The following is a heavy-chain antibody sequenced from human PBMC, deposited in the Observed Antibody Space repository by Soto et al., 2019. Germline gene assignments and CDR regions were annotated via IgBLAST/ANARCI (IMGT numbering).Heavy chain of an antibody. CDR1: GYSFTDYG. CDR3: ARGRGGDLHSSVHTPNYLDS. V-gene: IGHV1-18*01. Sequence: QVHLVQSGSDVKTTGAAVKVSCKASGYSFTDYGVSWVRQAPGQGLEWMGWLNVYSGTPNYLPKFQGRVTMTADTSTNTLYMELRSLRSEDTAVYYCARGRGGDLHSSVHTPNYLDSWGQGTLVTVSS. J-gene: IGHJ4*02. CDR2: LNVYSGTP. D-gene: IGHD3-10*01.